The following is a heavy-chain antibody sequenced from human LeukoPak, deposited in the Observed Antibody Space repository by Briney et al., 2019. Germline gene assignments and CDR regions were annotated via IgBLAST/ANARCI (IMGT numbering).Heavy chain of an antibody. J-gene: IGHJ4*02. V-gene: IGHV4-59*01. CDR3: ASAQGSSWYDFDY. CDR2: IYDSGST. CDR1: GGSISSYY. Sequence: PSETLSLTCTASGGSISSYYWSWIRQPPGKGLEWIGYIYDSGSTNYNPSLKSRVTISVDTSKNQCSLKLSSVTAADTAVYYCASAQGSSWYDFDYWGQGTLVTVSS. D-gene: IGHD6-13*01.